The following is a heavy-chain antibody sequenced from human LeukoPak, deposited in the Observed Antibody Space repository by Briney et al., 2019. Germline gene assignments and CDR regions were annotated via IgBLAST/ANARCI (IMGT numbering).Heavy chain of an antibody. CDR1: GFTFSRYG. Sequence: PGGSLRLSCAASGFTFSRYGMHWVRQAPGKGLEWVAVISDDGSNTYYVDSVKGRFTISRDNPGNMLYLQMNSLRAEDTALYYCAGGLLGCNAGSCYPTAYWGQGTLVTVSS. CDR3: AGGLLGCNAGSCYPTAY. D-gene: IGHD2-15*01. V-gene: IGHV3-30*03. CDR2: ISDDGSNT. J-gene: IGHJ4*02.